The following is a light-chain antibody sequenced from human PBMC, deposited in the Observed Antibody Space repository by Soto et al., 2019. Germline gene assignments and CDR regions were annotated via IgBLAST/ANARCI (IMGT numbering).Light chain of an antibody. CDR3: SSYTSSSTVV. V-gene: IGLV2-14*01. J-gene: IGLJ2*01. CDR1: SSDVGGYNF. Sequence: QSALTQPASVSRSPGQSITLSCTGTSSDVGGYNFVSWYQQHPGTAPKLMIYDVTNRPSGVSNRFSGSKSGNTASLTISGLQPEDEADYYCSSYTSSSTVVFGGGTKLTVL. CDR2: DVT.